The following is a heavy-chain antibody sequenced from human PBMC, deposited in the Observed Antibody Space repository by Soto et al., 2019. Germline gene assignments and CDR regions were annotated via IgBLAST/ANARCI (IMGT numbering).Heavy chain of an antibody. CDR3: AIAYHILSGPYMDV. V-gene: IGHV3-30*03. CDR1: GFTFSSYG. Sequence: PGGSLRLSCAASGFTFSSYGMHWIRQAPGKGLEWVAVISYDGSNKYYADSVKGRFTISRDNSKNTLYLQMNSLRADDTAVYSCAIAYHILSGPYMDVWYKETLVNVSS. J-gene: IGHJ6*03. D-gene: IGHD3-9*01. CDR2: ISYDGSNK.